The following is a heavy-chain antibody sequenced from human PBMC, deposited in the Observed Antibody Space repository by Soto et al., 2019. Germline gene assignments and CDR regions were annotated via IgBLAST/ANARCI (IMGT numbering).Heavy chain of an antibody. CDR1: GGSISSGGYY. Sequence: PSETLSLTCTVSGGSISSGGYYWSWIRQHPGKGLEWIGYIYYSGSTYYNPSLKSRVTISVDTSKNQFSLKLSSVTAADTAVYYCARFRREAYCSSTSRRIRLDFWGQGTTVTGSS. J-gene: IGHJ6*02. CDR3: ARFRREAYCSSTSRRIRLDF. V-gene: IGHV4-31*03. CDR2: IYYSGST. D-gene: IGHD2-2*01.